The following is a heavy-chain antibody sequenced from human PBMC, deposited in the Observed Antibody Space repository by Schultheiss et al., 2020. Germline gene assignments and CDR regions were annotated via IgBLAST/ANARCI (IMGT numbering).Heavy chain of an antibody. Sequence: GGSLRLSCAASGFTFSSYGMHWVRQAPGKGLEWVSAISGSGGSTYYADSVKGRFTISRDNAKNSLYLQMNSLRAEDTAVYYCARDPGSWLDYYYYGMDVWGQGTTVTVSS. D-gene: IGHD6-13*01. V-gene: IGHV3-21*01. CDR3: ARDPGSWLDYYYYGMDV. CDR1: GFTFSSYG. J-gene: IGHJ6*02. CDR2: ISGSGGST.